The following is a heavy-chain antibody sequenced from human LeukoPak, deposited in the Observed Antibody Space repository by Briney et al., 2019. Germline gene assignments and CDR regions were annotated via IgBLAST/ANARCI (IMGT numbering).Heavy chain of an antibody. J-gene: IGHJ4*02. CDR3: ARDLAYCGGDCYFTN. CDR1: GGTFSGYT. D-gene: IGHD2-21*01. V-gene: IGHV1-69*04. Sequence: GSSVKVSCKASGGTFSGYTISWVRQAPGQGLEWMGRIIPILGIANYAQKFQGRVTITADKSTSTAYMELSSLRSEDTAVYYCARDLAYCGGDCYFTNWGQGTLVTVSS. CDR2: IIPILGIA.